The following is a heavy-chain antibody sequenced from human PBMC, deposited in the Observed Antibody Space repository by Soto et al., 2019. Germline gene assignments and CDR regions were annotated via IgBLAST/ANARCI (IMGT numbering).Heavy chain of an antibody. J-gene: IGHJ3*02. CDR2: TYYRSKWYN. CDR1: GDSVSSNSAA. CDR3: ASSITMNPGDSGAFDI. V-gene: IGHV6-1*01. Sequence: SQTLSLTCAISGDSVSSNSAAWNWIRQSPSRGLEWLGRTYYRSKWYNDYAVSVKSRITINPDTSKNQFSLQLNSVTPEDTAVYYCASSITMNPGDSGAFDIWGQGTMVTVSS. D-gene: IGHD3-22*01.